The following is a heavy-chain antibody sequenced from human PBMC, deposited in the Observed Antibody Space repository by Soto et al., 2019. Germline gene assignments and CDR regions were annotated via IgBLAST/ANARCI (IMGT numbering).Heavy chain of an antibody. V-gene: IGHV4-59*01. CDR2: IYYSGST. Sequence: SETLSLTSTVSGGSISSYYWNWIRQPPGKGLEWIGYIYYSGSTNYNSSLKSRVTISVDTSKNQFSLKLSSVTAADTAVYYCAREGLTGTIGLYYYYGLDVWGQGTTVTVSS. D-gene: IGHD1-7*01. J-gene: IGHJ6*02. CDR3: AREGLTGTIGLYYYYGLDV. CDR1: GGSISSYY.